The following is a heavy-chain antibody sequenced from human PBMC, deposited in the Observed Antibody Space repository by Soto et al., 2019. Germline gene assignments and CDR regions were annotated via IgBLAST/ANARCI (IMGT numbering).Heavy chain of an antibody. Sequence: SETLSLTCTVPGGPISSSSYYWGWIRQPPGKGLEWIGSIYYSGSTYYNPSLKSRVTISVDTSKNQFSLKLSSVTAADTAVYYCARQARDSSGYYYGYDYWGEGSLVTVSS. D-gene: IGHD3-22*01. CDR2: IYYSGST. V-gene: IGHV4-39*01. J-gene: IGHJ4*02. CDR1: GGPISSSSYY. CDR3: ARQARDSSGYYYGYDY.